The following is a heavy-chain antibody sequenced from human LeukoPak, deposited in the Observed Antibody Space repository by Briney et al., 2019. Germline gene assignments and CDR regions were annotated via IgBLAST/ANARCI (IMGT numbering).Heavy chain of an antibody. V-gene: IGHV4-59*01. J-gene: IGHJ4*02. Sequence: SETLSLTCTVSGDSISGFYWNWIRQPPGKGLEWIGHVYDSGSTTYNPSVKSRVIISQDTSKNEFSLKLKYVTAADTAVYYCARGHYSRGWYLDYWGQGALVSVSS. CDR2: VYDSGST. CDR3: ARGHYSRGWYLDY. CDR1: GDSISGFY. D-gene: IGHD6-19*01.